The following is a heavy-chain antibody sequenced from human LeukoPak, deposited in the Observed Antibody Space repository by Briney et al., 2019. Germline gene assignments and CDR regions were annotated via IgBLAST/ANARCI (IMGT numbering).Heavy chain of an antibody. D-gene: IGHD1-26*01. Sequence: GESLKISCKGSGYRLTNYWIGWVRQMPGKGLKWMGIIYPGDSDARYSPSFQGQVTISADKSISTAYLQWSSLKASDTAMYYCARRRDLYSGSYYPFDYWGQGTLVTVSS. V-gene: IGHV5-51*01. CDR2: IYPGDSDA. J-gene: IGHJ4*02. CDR3: ARRRDLYSGSYYPFDY. CDR1: GYRLTNYW.